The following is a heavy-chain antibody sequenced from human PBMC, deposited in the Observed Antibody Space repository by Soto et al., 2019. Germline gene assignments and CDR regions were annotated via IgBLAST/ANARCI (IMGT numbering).Heavy chain of an antibody. CDR1: GYSFTSYW. D-gene: IGHD5-12*01. J-gene: IGHJ4*02. Sequence: GESLKISGKGSGYSFTSYWIGWVRQMHGKGLEWMAIIYPDESDTRYSPSFQGQVTISADKSISTAYLQWSSLKASDTAMYYCARSYVEMATIMPFDYWGQGTLVTVSS. V-gene: IGHV5-51*01. CDR3: ARSYVEMATIMPFDY. CDR2: IYPDESDT.